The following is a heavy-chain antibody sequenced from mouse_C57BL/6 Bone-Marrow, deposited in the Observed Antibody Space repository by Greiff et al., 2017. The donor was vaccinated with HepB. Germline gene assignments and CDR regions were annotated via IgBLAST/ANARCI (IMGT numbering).Heavy chain of an antibody. D-gene: IGHD1-1*01. Sequence: QVQLQQPGAELVKPGASVKLSCKASGYTFTSYWMHWVKQRPGQGLVWIGMIHPNSGSTNYNEKFKSKATLTVDKSSSTAYMQRSSLTSEDSAVYYCARVDYCGSSYLYYYAMDYWGQGASVAVSS. CDR3: ARVDYCGSSYLYYYAMDY. J-gene: IGHJ4*01. CDR2: IHPNSGST. CDR1: GYTFTSYW. V-gene: IGHV1-64*01.